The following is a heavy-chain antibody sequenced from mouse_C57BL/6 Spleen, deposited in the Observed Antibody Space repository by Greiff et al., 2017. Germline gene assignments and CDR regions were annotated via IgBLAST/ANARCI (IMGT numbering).Heavy chain of an antibody. CDR2: ICRGGST. Sequence: VQLQQSGPGLVQPSQSLSITCTVSGFSLTSYGVHWVRQSPGQGLEWLGVICRGGSTDYNADFISRLSISKDNSKSQVFFKMNSLQADDAAIYYCASYDYDDYAMDYWGQGTSVTVSS. CDR1: GFSLTSYG. CDR3: ASYDYDDYAMDY. V-gene: IGHV2-2*01. J-gene: IGHJ4*01. D-gene: IGHD2-4*01.